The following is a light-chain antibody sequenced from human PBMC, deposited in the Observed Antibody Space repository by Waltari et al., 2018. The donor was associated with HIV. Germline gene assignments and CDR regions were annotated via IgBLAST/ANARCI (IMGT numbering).Light chain of an antibody. CDR2: KDT. V-gene: IGLV3-25*03. CDR3: QSADSNYPYFLG. CDR1: ILPKQY. J-gene: IGLJ3*02. Sequence: SYELTQPPSVSVSPGQTAMITCSADILPKQYAYWYQQRPGQAPVLVMYKDTERPSGIPEGFSGSSSGKRVTVTISGVRAEDEADYYCQSADSNYPYFLGFGGGTKLTVL.